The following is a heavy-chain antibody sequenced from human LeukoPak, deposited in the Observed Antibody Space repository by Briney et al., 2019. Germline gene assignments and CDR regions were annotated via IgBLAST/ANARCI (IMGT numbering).Heavy chain of an antibody. D-gene: IGHD3-9*01. V-gene: IGHV3-74*01. J-gene: IGHJ4*01. CDR1: GFSLSKYL. CDR3: ASPGDNYAILGLDD. CDR2: ISSDGTTT. Sequence: PGGSLRLSYAASGFSLSKYLMHWVRQAPGKGLAWVSRISSDGTTTAYADSVKGRFTISRDSAKNMLYLQMNSLRVEDTAMYYCASPGDNYAILGLDDWGPGALVTVSS.